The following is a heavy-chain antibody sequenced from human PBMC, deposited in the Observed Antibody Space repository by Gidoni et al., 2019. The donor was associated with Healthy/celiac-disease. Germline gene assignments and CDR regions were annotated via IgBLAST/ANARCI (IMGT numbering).Heavy chain of an antibody. D-gene: IGHD4-17*01. V-gene: IGHV4-39*01. CDR3: ARHVGPTVTTKTPRGMDV. J-gene: IGHJ6*02. Sequence: QLQLQESGPGLVKPSETLSLTCTVSGGSISSSSYYWGWIRQPPGKGLEWIGSIYYSGSTYYNPSLKSRVTISVDTSKNQFSLKLSSVIAADTAVYYCARHVGPTVTTKTPRGMDVWGQGTTVTVSS. CDR2: IYYSGST. CDR1: GGSISSSSYY.